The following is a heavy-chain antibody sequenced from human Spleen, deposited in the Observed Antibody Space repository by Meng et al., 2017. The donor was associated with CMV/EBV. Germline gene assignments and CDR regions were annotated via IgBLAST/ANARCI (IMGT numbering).Heavy chain of an antibody. Sequence: SGGSISSSSYCWVWIRQPPGKGLEWIGSIAYSVGTCYYPSLKSRVAISVATSTTQSSLKLSSVTAADTAVYYCARHDGPGDSSGYYQDWGQGTLVTVSS. CDR3: ARHDGPGDSSGYYQD. V-gene: IGHV4-39*01. CDR2: IAYSVGT. J-gene: IGHJ4*02. CDR1: GGSISSSSYC. D-gene: IGHD3-22*01.